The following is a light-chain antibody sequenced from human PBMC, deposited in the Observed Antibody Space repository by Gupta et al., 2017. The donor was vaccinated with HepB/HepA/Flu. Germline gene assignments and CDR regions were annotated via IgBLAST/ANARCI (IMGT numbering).Light chain of an antibody. CDR1: KLGDKY. CDR2: QDS. J-gene: IGLJ2*01. V-gene: IGLV3-1*01. CDR3: QAWDSSTVV. Sequence: SYELTQLPQGDGSPGQTASITCSGDKLGDKYACWYQQKPGQSPVLVIYQDSKRPSGIPERFSGSNSGNTATLTISGTQAMDEADYYCQAWDSSTVVFGGGTKLTVL.